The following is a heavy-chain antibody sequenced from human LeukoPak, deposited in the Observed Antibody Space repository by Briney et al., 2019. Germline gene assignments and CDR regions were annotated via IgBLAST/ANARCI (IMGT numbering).Heavy chain of an antibody. CDR3: ATIVVVPAATKGDAFDI. CDR2: IIPIFGTA. D-gene: IGHD2-2*01. V-gene: IGHV1-69*13. CDR1: GYTFTGYY. J-gene: IGHJ3*02. Sequence: SVKVSCKASGYTFTGYYMHWVRQAPGQGLEWMGGIIPIFGTANYAQKFQGRVTITADESTSTAYVELSSLRSEDTAVYYCATIVVVPAATKGDAFDIWGQGTMVTVSS.